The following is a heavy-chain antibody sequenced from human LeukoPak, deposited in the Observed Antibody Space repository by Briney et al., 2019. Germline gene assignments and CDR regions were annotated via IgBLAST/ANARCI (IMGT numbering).Heavy chain of an antibody. CDR3: ARDSGSYYNNWFDP. J-gene: IGHJ5*02. D-gene: IGHD3-10*01. CDR2: IYHSGST. V-gene: IGHV4-4*02. CDR1: GGSISSSNW. Sequence: SETLSLTCAVSGGSISSSNWWSWVRQPPGKGLEWIGEIYHSGSTNYNPSLKSRVTISVYTSKNQFSLKLSSVTAADTAVYYCARDSGSYYNNWFDPWGQGTLVTVSS.